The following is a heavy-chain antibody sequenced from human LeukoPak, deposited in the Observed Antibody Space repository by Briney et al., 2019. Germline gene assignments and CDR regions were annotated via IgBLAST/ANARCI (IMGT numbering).Heavy chain of an antibody. CDR2: IFYSGGT. D-gene: IGHD3-10*01. CDR1: GGSINTPNYY. J-gene: IGHJ4*02. CDR3: ARQDLARYGSGSYYFDY. V-gene: IGHV4-39*01. Sequence: SETLSLTCTVSGGSINTPNYYWGWIRQTPGKGLEWIGNIFYSGGTYYSPSLTSRVTISLDTSKNQFSLKLSSVTAADTAVYYCARQDLARYGSGSYYFDYWGQGTLVTVSS.